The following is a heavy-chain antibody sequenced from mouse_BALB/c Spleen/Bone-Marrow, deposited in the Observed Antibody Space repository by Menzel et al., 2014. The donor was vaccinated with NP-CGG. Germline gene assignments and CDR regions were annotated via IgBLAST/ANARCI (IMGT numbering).Heavy chain of an antibody. V-gene: IGHV2-9*02. CDR3: ARDYGYYKDVGDY. CDR2: IWTGGST. Sequence: QVQLKDSGPGLVAPSQSLSIPCTVSGFSLTSYALHWVRQPPGKGLEWLGVIWTGGSTNYNSALMSRLNISKDNSKSQVFLKMNSLQTDDTAAYYCARDYGYYKDVGDYWGQGTTLTVSS. J-gene: IGHJ2*01. D-gene: IGHD2-12*01. CDR1: GFSLTSYA.